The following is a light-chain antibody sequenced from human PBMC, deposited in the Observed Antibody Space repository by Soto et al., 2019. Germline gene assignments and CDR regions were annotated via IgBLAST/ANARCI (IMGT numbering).Light chain of an antibody. Sequence: DTQMTQSPSSLSASLGDRVTITCRASQDINNYLAWYQQRPGKVPKLLIYAASTLQSGVPSRFSGSGSGTDFTLTISSLQPEDVATYYCQKYDIAPRTFGGWTRVEIK. J-gene: IGKJ4*01. V-gene: IGKV1-27*01. CDR2: AAS. CDR1: QDINNY. CDR3: QKYDIAPRT.